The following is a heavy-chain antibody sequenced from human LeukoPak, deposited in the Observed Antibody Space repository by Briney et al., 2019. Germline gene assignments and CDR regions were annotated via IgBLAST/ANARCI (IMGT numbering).Heavy chain of an antibody. D-gene: IGHD7-27*01. Sequence: SGPTLVNPTQTLTLTCTFSGFSLSTSGVGVGWIRQTPGNALEWLALINWNDEKRYSPSLKSRLTITKDTSKNQVVLTMTNMDPVDTATYYCARDLNWAIDYWGQGTLVTVSS. V-gene: IGHV2-5*01. CDR2: INWNDEK. CDR3: ARDLNWAIDY. J-gene: IGHJ4*02. CDR1: GFSLSTSGVG.